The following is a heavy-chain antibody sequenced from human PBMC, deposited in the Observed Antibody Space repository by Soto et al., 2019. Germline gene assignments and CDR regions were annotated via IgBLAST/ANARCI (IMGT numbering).Heavy chain of an antibody. V-gene: IGHV4-59*01. CDR1: GGSISSYY. Sequence: SETLSLTCTVSGGSISSYYWSWIRQPPGKGLEWIGYIYYSGSTNYNPSLKSRVTISVDTSKNQFSLKLSSVTAADTAVYYCASGIAVAAVYYWGQGTLVTVSS. J-gene: IGHJ4*02. D-gene: IGHD6-19*01. CDR3: ASGIAVAAVYY. CDR2: IYYSGST.